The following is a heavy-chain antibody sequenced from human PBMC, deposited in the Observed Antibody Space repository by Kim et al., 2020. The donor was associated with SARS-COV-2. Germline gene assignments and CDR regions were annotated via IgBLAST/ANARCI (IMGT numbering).Heavy chain of an antibody. CDR3: ASSYWEQWLGILDY. Sequence: ADSLKGRFTTSRDNAKNSLYLHMNRLRAEDTALFYCASSYWEQWLGILDYWGQGTLVTVSS. V-gene: IGHV3-9*01. J-gene: IGHJ4*02. D-gene: IGHD6-19*01.